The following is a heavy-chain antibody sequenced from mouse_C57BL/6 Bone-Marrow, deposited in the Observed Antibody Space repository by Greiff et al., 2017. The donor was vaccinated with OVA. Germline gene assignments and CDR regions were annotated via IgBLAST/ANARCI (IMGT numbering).Heavy chain of an antibody. CDR1: GYTFTDYY. Sequence: VQLQQSGPELVKPGASVKISCKASGYTFTDYYMNWVKQSHGKSLEWIGDINPNNGGTSYNQKFKGKATLTVDKSSSTAYMELRSLTSEDSAVYYCSRWEFPHYYAMDYWGQGTSVTVSS. CDR2: INPNNGGT. V-gene: IGHV1-26*01. CDR3: SRWEFPHYYAMDY. J-gene: IGHJ4*01. D-gene: IGHD4-1*01.